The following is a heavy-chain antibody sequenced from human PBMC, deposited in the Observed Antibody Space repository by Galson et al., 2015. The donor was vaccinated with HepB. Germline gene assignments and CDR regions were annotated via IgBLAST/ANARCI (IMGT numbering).Heavy chain of an antibody. V-gene: IGHV1-18*04. Sequence: SVKVSCKASGYTFTSYGISWVRQAPGQGLEWMGWISAYNGNTNYAQKLQGRVTMTTDTSTSTAYMELRSLRSDDTAVYYCARVGSDCSGGSCYYSSLGFPYYYYGMDVWGQGTTVTVSS. CDR3: ARVGSDCSGGSCYYSSLGFPYYYYGMDV. CDR2: ISAYNGNT. D-gene: IGHD2-15*01. J-gene: IGHJ6*02. CDR1: GYTFTSYG.